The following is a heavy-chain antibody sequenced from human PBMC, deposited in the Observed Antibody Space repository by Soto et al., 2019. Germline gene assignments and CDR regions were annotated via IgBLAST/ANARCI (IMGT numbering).Heavy chain of an antibody. CDR3: AKDIMGQQLTNYFYYGVDV. J-gene: IGHJ6*02. CDR2: INWDGDNT. V-gene: IGHV3-43*01. D-gene: IGHD6-13*01. Sequence: EVQLVESGGVVVQPGGSVRLSCAASGFTFDDYTMHWVRQAPGKALEWVALINWDGDNTYYAESAKGRFTISRDNSXSXLXXQMSSLRAEDTALYYCAKDIMGQQLTNYFYYGVDVWGQGTTVTVSS. CDR1: GFTFDDYT.